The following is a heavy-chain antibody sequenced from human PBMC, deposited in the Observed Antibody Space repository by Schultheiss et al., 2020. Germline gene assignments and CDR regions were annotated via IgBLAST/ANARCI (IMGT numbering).Heavy chain of an antibody. CDR3: ARDSGWIRGRRRGALIIDY. J-gene: IGHJ4*02. Sequence: GGSLRLSCAASGFTVSDNYMSWVRQAPGKGLEWVSAISGSGGSTHYADSVKGRFTISRDNSKNTLYLQMNSLRAEDTAVYYCARDSGWIRGRRRGALIIDYWGQGTLVTVSS. V-gene: IGHV3-23*01. CDR2: ISGSGGST. D-gene: IGHD6-25*01. CDR1: GFTVSDNY.